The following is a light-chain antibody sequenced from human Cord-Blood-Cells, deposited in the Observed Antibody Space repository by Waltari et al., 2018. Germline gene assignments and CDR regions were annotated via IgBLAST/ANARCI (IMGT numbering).Light chain of an antibody. Sequence: DIVMTQSPLSLPVTPGEPASISCRSSQSLLPSNGSNYLDWYLPKPGQSPQLLIYLGSNRASGVPDRFSGSGSGTDFTLKISRVEAEDVGFYSCMQALQTPLTFGGGTKVKIK. CDR3: MQALQTPLT. CDR2: LGS. V-gene: IGKV2-28*01. CDR1: QSLLPSNGSNY. J-gene: IGKJ4*01.